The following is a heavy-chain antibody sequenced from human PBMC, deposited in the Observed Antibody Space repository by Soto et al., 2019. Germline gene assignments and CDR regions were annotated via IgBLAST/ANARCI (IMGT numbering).Heavy chain of an antibody. CDR2: ISGSGGST. D-gene: IGHD3-22*01. Sequence: AGGSLRLSCAASGFTFSSYAMSWVRQAPGKGLEWVSAISGSGGSTYYADSVKGRFTISRDNSKNTLYLQMNSLRAEDTAVYYCAKDPYYDSSGYEVPDYWGQGTLVTVSS. V-gene: IGHV3-23*01. J-gene: IGHJ4*02. CDR3: AKDPYYDSSGYEVPDY. CDR1: GFTFSSYA.